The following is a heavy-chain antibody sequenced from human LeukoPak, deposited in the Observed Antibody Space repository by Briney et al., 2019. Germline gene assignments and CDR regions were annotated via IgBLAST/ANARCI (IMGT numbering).Heavy chain of an antibody. V-gene: IGHV3-30*02. J-gene: IGHJ4*02. D-gene: IGHD3-3*01. Sequence: GGSLRLSCAASGFTFSSYGMHWVRQAPGKGLEWVAFIRYDGSNKYYADSVKGRFTISRDNSKNTLYLQMNSLRAEDTAVYYCATTSITIFGVVIGFDYWGQGTLLTVSS. CDR1: GFTFSSYG. CDR3: ATTSITIFGVVIGFDY. CDR2: IRYDGSNK.